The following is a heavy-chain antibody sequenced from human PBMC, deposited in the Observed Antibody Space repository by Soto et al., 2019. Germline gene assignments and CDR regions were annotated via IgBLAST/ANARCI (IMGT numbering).Heavy chain of an antibody. Sequence: TSETLSLTCTVSNDSISPYYWSWIRQPPGKGLEWIGFIYYSGSTTYNPSLKSRVTISVATSKNQFSLKLSSVTAADTAVYYCARVAAADDAFDIWGQGTMVT. CDR1: NDSISPYY. CDR2: IYYSGST. CDR3: ARVAAADDAFDI. D-gene: IGHD6-13*01. J-gene: IGHJ3*02. V-gene: IGHV4-59*01.